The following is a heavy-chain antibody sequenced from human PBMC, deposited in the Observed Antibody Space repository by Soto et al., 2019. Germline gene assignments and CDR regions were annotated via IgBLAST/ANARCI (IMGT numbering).Heavy chain of an antibody. Sequence: QVQLVQAGAEVKKPGSSVKVSCKASGGTLSNYAFTSVRQAPGQGLEWMGGIIPIFNTANYALKLQGRVTVTADESTSTAYMEVNRLRSEETAVYYCARVRPTDYVGNYNNGMDVWGQVTTVTVSS. D-gene: IGHD4-17*01. CDR1: GGTLSNYA. J-gene: IGHJ6*02. V-gene: IGHV1-69*01. CDR3: ARVRPTDYVGNYNNGMDV. CDR2: IIPIFNTA.